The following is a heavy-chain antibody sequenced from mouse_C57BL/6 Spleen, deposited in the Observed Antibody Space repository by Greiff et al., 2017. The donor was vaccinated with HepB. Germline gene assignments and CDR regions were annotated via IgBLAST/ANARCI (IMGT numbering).Heavy chain of an antibody. V-gene: IGHV1-52*01. CDR3: ARSGYYGSSFYYAMDY. CDR1: GYTFTSYW. Sequence: QVQLQQPGAELVRPGSSVKLSCKASGYTFTSYWMHWVKQRPIQGLEWIGNIDPSDSETHYNQKFKDKATLTVDKSSSTAYMQLGSLTSEDSAVYYCARSGYYGSSFYYAMDYWGQGTSVTVSS. J-gene: IGHJ4*01. D-gene: IGHD1-1*01. CDR2: IDPSDSET.